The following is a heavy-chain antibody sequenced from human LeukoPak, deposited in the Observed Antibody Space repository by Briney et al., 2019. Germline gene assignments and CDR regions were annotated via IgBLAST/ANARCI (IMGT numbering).Heavy chain of an antibody. D-gene: IGHD2-21*02. V-gene: IGHV3-74*01. CDR1: GFTFSSYW. J-gene: IGHJ4*02. Sequence: GGSLRLSCAASGFTFSSYWMHWVRQAPGKGLVWVSRINSDGSTTSYADSVKGRFTVSRDNSKNTLYVQMKSLRAEDTAVYYCAKDFVVVPGNVNYFDYWGQGTLVTVSS. CDR2: INSDGSTT. CDR3: AKDFVVVPGNVNYFDY.